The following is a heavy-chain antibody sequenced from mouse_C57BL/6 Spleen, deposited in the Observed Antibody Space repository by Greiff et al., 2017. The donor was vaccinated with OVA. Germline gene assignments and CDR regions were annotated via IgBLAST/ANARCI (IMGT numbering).Heavy chain of an antibody. J-gene: IGHJ4*01. CDR2: FYPGSGSI. Sequence: QVQLKESGAELVKPGASVKLSCKASGYTFTEYTIHWVKQRSGQGLEWIGWFYPGSGSIKYNEKFKDKATLTADKSSSTVYMELSRLTSEDSAVYFCARHEDLHYYGSSGYAMDYWGQGTSVTVSS. D-gene: IGHD1-1*01. V-gene: IGHV1-62-2*01. CDR1: GYTFTEYT. CDR3: ARHEDLHYYGSSGYAMDY.